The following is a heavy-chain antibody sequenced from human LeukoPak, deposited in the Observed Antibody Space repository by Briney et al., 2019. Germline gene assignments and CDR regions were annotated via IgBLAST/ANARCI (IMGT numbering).Heavy chain of an antibody. CDR3: ARTLGYCSGGSCYGMDV. D-gene: IGHD2-15*01. V-gene: IGHV1-8*01. Sequence: GASVKVSCKASGYTFTSYDINWVRQATGQGLEWMGWMNPNSGNTGYAQKFQGRVTMTRNTSISTAYMELSSLRSEDTAVYYCARTLGYCSGGSCYGMDVWGQGTTVTVSS. J-gene: IGHJ6*02. CDR2: MNPNSGNT. CDR1: GYTFTSYD.